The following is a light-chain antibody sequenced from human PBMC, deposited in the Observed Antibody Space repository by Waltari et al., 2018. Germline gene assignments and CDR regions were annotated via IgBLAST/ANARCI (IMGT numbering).Light chain of an antibody. V-gene: IGLV3-21*04. CDR3: QVWDDVTDSGV. J-gene: IGLJ3*02. CDR1: HIGSKS. CDR2: YDS. Sequence: YVLTQPPSVSVDPGKTARLTCGGDHIGSKSVNWYQQKPGQAPVLVMFYDSDRPSEIPERFSGSNSGNTATLTISWVEARDEADYHCQVWDDVTDSGVFGGGTKLTVL.